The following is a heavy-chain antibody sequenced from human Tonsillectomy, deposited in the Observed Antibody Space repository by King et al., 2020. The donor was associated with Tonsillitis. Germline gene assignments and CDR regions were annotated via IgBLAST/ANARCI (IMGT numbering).Heavy chain of an antibody. V-gene: IGHV3-15*01. Sequence: QLVQSGGDLVKPGGSLRLSCAASGFTFSNAWMSWARQASGKGLEWVGRIKSKSAGGTTDYASPVKGRFTISRDDSKNTLYLQMNSLETEDTAVYYCTTDRGIAVRPIFDSWGQGTLVTVSS. CDR3: TTDRGIAVRPIFDS. D-gene: IGHD6-6*01. CDR2: IKSKSAGGTT. CDR1: GFTFSNAW. J-gene: IGHJ4*02.